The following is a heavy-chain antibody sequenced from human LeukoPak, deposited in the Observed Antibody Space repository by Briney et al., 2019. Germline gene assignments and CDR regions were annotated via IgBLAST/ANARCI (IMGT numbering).Heavy chain of an antibody. J-gene: IGHJ4*02. Sequence: GGSLRLSCAASGFTLSSYSMNWVRQAPGKGLEWVSYISSSGSTIYYADSVKGRFTISRDNAKNSLYLQMNSLRDEDTAVHFCARSISSNGWKLFDYWGQGTLVTVSS. V-gene: IGHV3-48*02. CDR1: GFTLSSYS. CDR3: ARSISSNGWKLFDY. CDR2: ISSSGSTI. D-gene: IGHD6-19*01.